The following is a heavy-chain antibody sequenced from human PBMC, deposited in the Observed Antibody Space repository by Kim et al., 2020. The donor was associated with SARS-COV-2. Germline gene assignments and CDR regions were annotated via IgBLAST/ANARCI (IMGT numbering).Heavy chain of an antibody. D-gene: IGHD3-10*01. V-gene: IGHV3-74*01. Sequence: GGSLRLSCAASGFTFSSYWMHWVRQAPGKGLVWVSRINSDGSSTSYADSVKGRFTISRDNAKNTLYLQMNSLRAEDTAVYYCARERITMVRGVVYYYYGMYVWGQGTTVTVSS. J-gene: IGHJ6*02. CDR1: GFTFSSYW. CDR2: INSDGSST. CDR3: ARERITMVRGVVYYYYGMYV.